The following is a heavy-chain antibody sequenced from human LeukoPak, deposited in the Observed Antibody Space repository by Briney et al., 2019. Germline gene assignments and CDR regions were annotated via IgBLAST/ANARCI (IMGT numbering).Heavy chain of an antibody. V-gene: IGHV3-23*01. J-gene: IGHJ4*02. CDR3: AKGDIVVVVAGVASDY. Sequence: PGGSLRLSCAASGFTFSSYAMSWVRQAPGKGLEWVSAISGSGGSTYYADSVKGRFTISRDNSKNTLYLQMNSLRAEDTAVYYCAKGDIVVVVAGVASDYWGQGTLVTVSS. D-gene: IGHD2-15*01. CDR1: GFTFSSYA. CDR2: ISGSGGST.